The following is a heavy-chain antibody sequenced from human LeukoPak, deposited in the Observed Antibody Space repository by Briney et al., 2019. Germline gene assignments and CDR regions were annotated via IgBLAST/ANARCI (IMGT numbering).Heavy chain of an antibody. D-gene: IGHD2-15*01. V-gene: IGHV1-69*13. CDR3: ARTLGYCSGDTCFGNNWFDP. J-gene: IGHJ5*02. CDR2: IIPIFDTP. CDR1: GGTFSSFT. Sequence: WASVKVSCKASGGTFSSFTITWVRQAPGQGLEWMGGIIPIFDTPTYAQKFQGRVTITADESAGTAYLELSSLRSEDTAVYYCARTLGYCSGDTCFGNNWFDPWGQGTLVTVSS.